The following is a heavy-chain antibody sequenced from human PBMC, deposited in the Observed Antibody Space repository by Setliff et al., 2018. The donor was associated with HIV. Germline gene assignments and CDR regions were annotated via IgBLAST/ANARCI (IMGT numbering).Heavy chain of an antibody. V-gene: IGHV1-18*01. CDR3: AREGLWFGDRGYYMDV. CDR2: ISVKNDNT. CDR1: GYTLTELS. D-gene: IGHD3-10*01. Sequence: RASVKVSCKISGYTLTELSIHWVRQAPGKGLEWMGWISVKNDNTNYAQKFQGRVTMTTDTSTSTVYMELGSLISDDTAVYYCAREGLWFGDRGYYMDVWGTGTAVTVSS. J-gene: IGHJ6*03.